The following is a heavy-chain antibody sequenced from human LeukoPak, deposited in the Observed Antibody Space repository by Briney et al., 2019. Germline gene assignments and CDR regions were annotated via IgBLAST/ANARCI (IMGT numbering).Heavy chain of an antibody. CDR3: ARFGELWNYYYYMDV. Sequence: PSQTLSLTCTVSGGSVSTGSYYWSWIRQPAGRGLEWIGEINHSGSTNYNPSLKSRVTISVDTSKNQFSLKLSSVTAADTAVYYSARFGELWNYYYYMDVWGKGTTVTISS. D-gene: IGHD3-10*01. CDR1: GGSVSTGSYY. V-gene: IGHV4-61*09. CDR2: INHSGST. J-gene: IGHJ6*03.